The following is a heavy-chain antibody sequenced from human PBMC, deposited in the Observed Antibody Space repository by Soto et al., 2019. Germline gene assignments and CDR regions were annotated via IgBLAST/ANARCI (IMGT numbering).Heavy chain of an antibody. CDR3: ARSYDSSGYYYFDY. CDR1: GYSFIGYY. V-gene: IGHV1-2*02. CDR2: INPNSGGT. Sequence: ASVKVSCKASGYSFIGYYMHWVRQAPGQGLEWMGWINPNSGGTNYAQKFQGRVTMTRDTSIRTVYMELSGLRSDDTAVYYCARSYDSSGYYYFDYWGQGTLVTVSS. D-gene: IGHD3-22*01. J-gene: IGHJ4*02.